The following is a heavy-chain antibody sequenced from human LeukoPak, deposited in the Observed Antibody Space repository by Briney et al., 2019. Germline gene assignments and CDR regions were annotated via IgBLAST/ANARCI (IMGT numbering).Heavy chain of an antibody. CDR2: ISSSSSYI. CDR1: GFTFSSYS. J-gene: IGHJ4*02. V-gene: IGHV3-21*01. CDR3: ASTAELSYYDFWSGSVPLDY. D-gene: IGHD3-3*01. Sequence: GGSLRLSCAASGFTFSSYSMNWVRQAPGKGLEWVSSISSSSSYIYYADSVKGRFTISRDNAKNSLYLQMSSLRAEDTAVYYYASTAELSYYDFWSGSVPLDYWGQGTLVTVSS.